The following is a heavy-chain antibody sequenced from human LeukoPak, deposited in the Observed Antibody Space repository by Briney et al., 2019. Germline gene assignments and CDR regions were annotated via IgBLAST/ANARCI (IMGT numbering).Heavy chain of an antibody. J-gene: IGHJ5*02. D-gene: IGHD6-13*01. CDR2: INPNSGGT. CDR1: GYTFTGYY. Sequence: ASVKVSCKASGYTFTGYYMHWVRQAPGQGLEWMGWINPNSGGTNHAQKFQGRVTMTRDTSISTAYMELSRLRSDDTAVYYCARDRRQQPWFDPWGQGTLVTVSS. CDR3: ARDRRQQPWFDP. V-gene: IGHV1-2*02.